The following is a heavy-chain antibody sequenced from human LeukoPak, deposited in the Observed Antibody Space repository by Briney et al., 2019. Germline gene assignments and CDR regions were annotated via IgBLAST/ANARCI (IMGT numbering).Heavy chain of an antibody. J-gene: IGHJ4*02. V-gene: IGHV4-38-2*02. Sequence: SETLSLTCTVSGYSISSGYYWGWIRQPPGKGLEWIGSIYHSGSIYYNPSLKSRVTISVDTSKNQFSLKLSSVTAADTAVYYCARDRGPAAAIFDYWGQGTLVTVSS. CDR2: IYHSGSI. D-gene: IGHD2-2*01. CDR1: GYSISSGYY. CDR3: ARDRGPAAAIFDY.